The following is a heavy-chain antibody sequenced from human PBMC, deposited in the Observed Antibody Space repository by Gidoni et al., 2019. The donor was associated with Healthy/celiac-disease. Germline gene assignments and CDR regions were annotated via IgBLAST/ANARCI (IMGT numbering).Heavy chain of an antibody. CDR3: AVTSDYGDKWYFDL. CDR1: GGSISSSSYY. D-gene: IGHD4-17*01. J-gene: IGHJ2*01. CDR2: IFYGGST. Sequence: QLQLQESGPGLVKPSETLSLTCTVSGGSISSSSYYWGWIRQPPGKGLEWIGSIFYGGSTYYNPSLKSRVTISVDTSKNQFSLKLSSVTAADTAVYYCAVTSDYGDKWYFDLWGRGTLVTVSS. V-gene: IGHV4-39*01.